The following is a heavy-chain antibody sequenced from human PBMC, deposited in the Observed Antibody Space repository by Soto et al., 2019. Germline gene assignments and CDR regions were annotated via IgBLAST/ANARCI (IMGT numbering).Heavy chain of an antibody. J-gene: IGHJ4*02. CDR1: GFTFSNYA. CDR3: AKRSNTPAAMKSPFDY. V-gene: IGHV3-23*01. CDR2: ISDSGGST. Sequence: VQVLDSGGGLVQPGGSLRLSCAASGFTFSNYAMSWVRQAPGKGLEWVSTISDSGGSTYYADSVKGRFTISRDNSKNTLYLQMNSLRAEDTAVYYCAKRSNTPAAMKSPFDYWGQGTLVTVSS. D-gene: IGHD2-2*01.